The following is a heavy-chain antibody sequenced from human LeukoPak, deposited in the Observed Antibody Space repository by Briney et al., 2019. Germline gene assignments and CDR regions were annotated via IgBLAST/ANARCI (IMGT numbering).Heavy chain of an antibody. Sequence: GGSLRLSCVVSGFIVSSNYMSWVRQAPGKGLEWVSVIYSGGSTYYADSVKGRFTISRDNSKNTLYLQMNSLRAEDTAVYYCARDEKGDEAFDIWGQGTMVTVSS. D-gene: IGHD1-26*01. V-gene: IGHV3-66*01. J-gene: IGHJ3*02. CDR3: ARDEKGDEAFDI. CDR1: GFIVSSNY. CDR2: IYSGGST.